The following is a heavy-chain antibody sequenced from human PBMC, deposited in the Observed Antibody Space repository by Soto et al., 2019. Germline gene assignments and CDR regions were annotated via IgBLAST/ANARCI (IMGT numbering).Heavy chain of an antibody. CDR2: IAVGSGYT. CDR1: GFTFTSSA. CDR3: AADATAWQQMVPSDY. D-gene: IGHD2-8*01. Sequence: VKVSCKASGFTFTSSAFQWVRQARGQRLEWIGWIAVGSGYTNYAQRFLDRVTLTRDMSTATTYMELSRLTSEDTAIYYCAADATAWQQMVPSDYWGQGALVTVSS. V-gene: IGHV1-58*01. J-gene: IGHJ4*02.